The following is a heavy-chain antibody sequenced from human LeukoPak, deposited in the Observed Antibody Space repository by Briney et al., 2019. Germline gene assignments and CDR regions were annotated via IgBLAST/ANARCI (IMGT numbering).Heavy chain of an antibody. CDR3: ARDGVFRFEVGDVYYYYMDV. CDR2: IHPNSGGT. CDR1: GYTFTSYD. Sequence: ASVKVSCKASGYTFTSYDINWVRQATGQGLEWMGWIHPNSGGTNYAQKFQGRVTMTRDTSNNTVYMDLTRLIFDDTAMYYCARDGVFRFEVGDVYYYYMDVWGKGTTVIISS. D-gene: IGHD2-21*02. J-gene: IGHJ6*03. V-gene: IGHV1-2*02.